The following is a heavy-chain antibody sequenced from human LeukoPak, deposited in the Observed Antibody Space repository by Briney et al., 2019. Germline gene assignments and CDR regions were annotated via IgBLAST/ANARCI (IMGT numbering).Heavy chain of an antibody. D-gene: IGHD5-24*01. CDR1: GYTFSRHG. CDR3: ARGGEMATITYFDY. Sequence: ASVKVSCKTSGYTFSRHGITWVRQAPGQGLEWMGWVSGYNGNTNYAQNVQGRVTMTTDTSTSTAYMELSSLRSEDTAVYYCARGGEMATITYFDYWGQGTVVTVSS. CDR2: VSGYNGNT. V-gene: IGHV1-18*01. J-gene: IGHJ4*02.